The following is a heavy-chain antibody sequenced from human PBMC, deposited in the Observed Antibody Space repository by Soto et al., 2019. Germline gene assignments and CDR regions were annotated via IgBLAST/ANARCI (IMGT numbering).Heavy chain of an antibody. Sequence: QVQLVESGGGVVQPGRSLRLSCAASGFTFSSYGMHWVRQAPGKGLEWVAVIWYDGSNKYYADSVKGRFTISRDNSKNTQYLQMNSLRAEDTAVYYCARDQVPRGARYFDLWGRGTLVTVSS. CDR1: GFTFSSYG. V-gene: IGHV3-33*01. D-gene: IGHD3-16*01. CDR2: IWYDGSNK. J-gene: IGHJ2*01. CDR3: ARDQVPRGARYFDL.